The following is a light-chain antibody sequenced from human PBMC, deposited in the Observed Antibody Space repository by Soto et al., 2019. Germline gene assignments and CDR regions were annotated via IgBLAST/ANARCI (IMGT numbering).Light chain of an antibody. J-gene: IGKJ1*01. V-gene: IGKV1-17*01. CDR3: LQHNKFPRT. CDR1: QGITND. Sequence: DIQMTQSPSSLSASVGDRVTIICRASQGITNDLAWYQQRPGKAPRRLIYAASSLQSGVPSSFSGSGSGTAFTLTISRLQPEDFATYYCLQHNKFPRTFGQGTKVEIK. CDR2: AAS.